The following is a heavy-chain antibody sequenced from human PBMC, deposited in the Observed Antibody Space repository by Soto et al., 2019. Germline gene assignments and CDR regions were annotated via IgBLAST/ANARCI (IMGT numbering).Heavy chain of an antibody. CDR1: GFTVSSNY. V-gene: IGHV3-53*04. CDR2: IYSGGST. CDR3: ARRLSGTGDPSYDY. J-gene: IGHJ4*02. D-gene: IGHD7-27*01. Sequence: GGSLRLSCAASGFTVSSNYMSWVRQAPGKGLEWVAVIYSGGSTYYADSVKGRFTICRHNSKNTLYLQMNSLRAEDTAVYYCARRLSGTGDPSYDYWGQGTLVTVSS.